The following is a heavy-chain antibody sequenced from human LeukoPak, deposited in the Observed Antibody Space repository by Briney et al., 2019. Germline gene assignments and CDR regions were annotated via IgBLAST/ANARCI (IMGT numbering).Heavy chain of an antibody. Sequence: GGSLRLSCVASGFSFSINAMIWVRQAPGKGLEWVSGISGIGDTLFYSDPVKGRFTISRDNSKNTVYLQMNSLRVEDSAVYYCAKKNGGGWPTIFFDYWGQGILVTVSS. D-gene: IGHD6-19*01. CDR2: ISGIGDTL. V-gene: IGHV3-23*01. CDR1: GFSFSINA. CDR3: AKKNGGGWPTIFFDY. J-gene: IGHJ4*02.